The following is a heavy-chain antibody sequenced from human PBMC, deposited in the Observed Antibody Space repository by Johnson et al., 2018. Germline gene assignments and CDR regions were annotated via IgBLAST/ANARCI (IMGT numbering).Heavy chain of an antibody. J-gene: IGHJ3*02. CDR1: GFTFSDHY. Sequence: VQLVQSGGGLVQPGGSLRLSCAASGFTFSDHYMDWVRQAPGKGLEWVGRTRNKANSYTTEYAPSVKGRSTISRDDSKNSLYLQMNSLKTEDTAGYYCARGRQDDLWGGYYHDAFDIWGQGTMVTVSS. CDR2: TRNKANSYTT. CDR3: ARGRQDDLWGGYYHDAFDI. V-gene: IGHV3-72*01. D-gene: IGHD3-3*01.